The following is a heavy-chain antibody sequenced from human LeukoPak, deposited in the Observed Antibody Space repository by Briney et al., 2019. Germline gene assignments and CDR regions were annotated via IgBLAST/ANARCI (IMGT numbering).Heavy chain of an antibody. J-gene: IGHJ6*03. D-gene: IGHD6-13*01. Sequence: SETLSLTCTVSGGSISSYYWSWIRQPAGKGLEWIGRIYTSGSTNYNPSLKSRVTMSVDTSKNQFSLKLSSVTAADTAVYYCARDGIEAAGYSYYYYMDVWGKGTTVTISS. CDR3: ARDGIEAAGYSYYYYMDV. CDR1: GGSISSYY. V-gene: IGHV4-4*07. CDR2: IYTSGST.